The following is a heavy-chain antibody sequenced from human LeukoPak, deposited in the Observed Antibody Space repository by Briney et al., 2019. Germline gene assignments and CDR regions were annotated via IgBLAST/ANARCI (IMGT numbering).Heavy chain of an antibody. D-gene: IGHD5-18*01. J-gene: IGHJ4*02. Sequence: PGGSLRLSCAASGFTFSSYAMHWVRQAPGKGLEWVAVISYDGSNKYYADSVKGRFTISRDNSKNTLYLQMNSLRAEDTAVYYCARVDTAMVSLFYFDYWGQGTLVTASS. CDR1: GFTFSSYA. CDR3: ARVDTAMVSLFYFDY. V-gene: IGHV3-30-3*01. CDR2: ISYDGSNK.